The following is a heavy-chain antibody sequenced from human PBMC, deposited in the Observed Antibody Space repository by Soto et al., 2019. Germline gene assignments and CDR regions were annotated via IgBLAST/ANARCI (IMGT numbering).Heavy chain of an antibody. CDR1: GFTFTNYG. V-gene: IGHV3-30*18. CDR3: AKVTGYCSSSSCRRDYYYYYGMDV. CDR2: ISYDGGDK. D-gene: IGHD2-2*01. J-gene: IGHJ6*02. Sequence: GGSLRLSCAASGFTFTNYGMHWVRQAPGKGLEWVAVISYDGGDKYYADSVKGRFSISRDNSKNTVYLQMISLRAEDTAVYYCAKVTGYCSSSSCRRDYYYYYGMDVWGQGTTVTVSS.